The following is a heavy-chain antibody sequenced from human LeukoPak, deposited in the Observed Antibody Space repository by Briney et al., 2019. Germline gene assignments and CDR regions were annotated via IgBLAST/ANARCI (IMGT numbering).Heavy chain of an antibody. CDR1: GFSLSTSGMC. V-gene: IGHV2-70*11. CDR3: ARTLGSSSWTDAFDI. D-gene: IGHD6-13*01. J-gene: IGHJ3*02. Sequence: SGPALVKPTQTLTLTCTFSGFSLSTSGMCVSWIRQPPGKALEWLARIDWDDDKYYSTSLKTRLTISKDTSKNQVVLTMTNMDPVDTATYYCARTLGSSSWTDAFDIWGQGTMVTVSS. CDR2: IDWDDDK.